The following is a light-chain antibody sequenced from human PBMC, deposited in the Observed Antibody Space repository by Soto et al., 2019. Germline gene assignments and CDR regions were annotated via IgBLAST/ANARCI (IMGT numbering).Light chain of an antibody. CDR1: VLAKKY. Sequence: SYALTQPSSVSVSPGQTARITCSGDVLAKKYARWFQQKPGQAPVLVIYKDSERPSGIPERFSGSSSGTTVTLTISGAQVDDEADFYCYSAVDNNLVVFGGGTKLTVL. V-gene: IGLV3-27*01. J-gene: IGLJ2*01. CDR2: KDS. CDR3: YSAVDNNLVV.